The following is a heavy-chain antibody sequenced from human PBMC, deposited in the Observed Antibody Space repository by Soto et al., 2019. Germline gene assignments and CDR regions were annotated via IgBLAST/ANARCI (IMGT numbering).Heavy chain of an antibody. CDR2: IKSKTDGGTT. J-gene: IGHJ3*02. V-gene: IGHV3-15*07. D-gene: IGHD7-27*01. CDR3: TTDASWGKDAFDI. CDR1: GFTFSNAW. Sequence: EVQLVESGGGLVKPGGSLRLSCAASGFTFSNAWMNWVRQAPGKGLEWVGLIKSKTDGGTTDYAAPVKGRFTISRDDSKNTLYLQMNSLKTEDTAVYYCTTDASWGKDAFDIWGQGTLVTVSS.